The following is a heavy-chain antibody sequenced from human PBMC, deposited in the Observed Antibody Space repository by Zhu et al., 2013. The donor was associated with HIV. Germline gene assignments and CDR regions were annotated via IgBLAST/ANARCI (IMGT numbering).Heavy chain of an antibody. D-gene: IGHD3-16*01. V-gene: IGHV1-18*01. CDR3: AREVDDYIWGXLSSFDI. Sequence: QLVQSGAERKEPGASVTVSCKASGYKFSGHYLHWVRQAPGQGLEWMGWISAYNGNTNYAQKLQGRVTMTTDTSTSTAYMELRSLRSDDTAVYYCAREVDDYIWGXLSSFDIWGQGTMVTVSS. CDR2: ISAYNGNT. CDR1: GYKFSGHY. J-gene: IGHJ3*02.